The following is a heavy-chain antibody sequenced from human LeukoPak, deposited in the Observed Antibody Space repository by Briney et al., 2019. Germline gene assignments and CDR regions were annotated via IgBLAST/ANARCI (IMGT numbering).Heavy chain of an antibody. J-gene: IGHJ5*02. CDR3: ARGGVGHCSGGSCPTSWFDP. CDR1: VYTFTKYG. V-gene: IGHV1-18*01. D-gene: IGHD2-15*01. Sequence: ASVKVSCKASVYTFTKYGISWVRQAPGQGLEWMGWISPYNGNTDYPQKVQGRVTMTTDTSTSTAYMELRSLRSDDTALYYCARGGVGHCSGGSCPTSWFDPWGQGTLVTVSS. CDR2: ISPYNGNT.